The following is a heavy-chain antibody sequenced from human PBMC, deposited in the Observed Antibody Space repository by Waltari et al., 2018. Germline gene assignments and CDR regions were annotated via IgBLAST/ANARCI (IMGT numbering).Heavy chain of an antibody. J-gene: IGHJ4*02. CDR1: GFTFSSYS. Sequence: DVQLVESGGGMVKQGGSLRLSCAASGFTFSSYSMHWVRQAPGKGLGWVAYLSSVATYIYYTYSAKARFTISRGSVTDSLYLQMNSLGVEDMATYFCVRVTSWRYYFDTWGQGTLVAVSS. V-gene: IGHV3-21*01. CDR2: LSSVATYI. CDR3: VRVTSWRYYFDT. D-gene: IGHD2-2*01.